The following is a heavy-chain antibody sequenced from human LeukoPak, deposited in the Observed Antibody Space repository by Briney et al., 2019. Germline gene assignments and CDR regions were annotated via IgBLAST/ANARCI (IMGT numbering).Heavy chain of an antibody. CDR2: INPYRGDT. Sequence: GASVKVSCKASGYNFNDYYINWVRQAPGQGLECMGWINPYRGDTTHAQKFQGRISLTRDTSINTIYMEVSELRSDDTAIYFCAREGSSIAGRLDAFDFWGQGTSVTVSS. J-gene: IGHJ3*01. D-gene: IGHD6-6*01. CDR3: AREGSSIAGRLDAFDF. CDR1: GYNFNDYY. V-gene: IGHV1-2*02.